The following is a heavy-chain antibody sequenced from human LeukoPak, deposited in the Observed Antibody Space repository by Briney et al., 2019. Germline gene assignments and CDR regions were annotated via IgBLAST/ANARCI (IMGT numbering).Heavy chain of an antibody. Sequence: SQTLSLTCAISGDSVSSNSAAWNWIRQSPSRGLEWLGRTYYRSKWYNDYAVSVKSRITINPDTSKNQFSLQLNSVTPEDTAVYYCASSTSSDLDYYYGMDVWGQGTTVTVSS. J-gene: IGHJ6*02. CDR2: TYYRSKWYN. CDR3: ASSTSSDLDYYYGMDV. V-gene: IGHV6-1*01. CDR1: GDSVSSNSAA. D-gene: IGHD3-22*01.